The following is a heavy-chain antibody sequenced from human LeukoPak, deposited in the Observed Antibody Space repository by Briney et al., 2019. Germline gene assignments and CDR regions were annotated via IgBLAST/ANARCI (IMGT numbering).Heavy chain of an antibody. V-gene: IGHV3-23*01. Sequence: PGGSLRLSCAASGFSFNSFAMSWVRQAPGKGLEWVSSISGSGISTYYADSVKGRFTISRDNSKNTLYLQMNSLRAGDTAVYYCAKDPIYGSGSYSYYFDYWGQGTLVTVSS. CDR1: GFSFNSFA. CDR3: AKDPIYGSGSYSYYFDY. CDR2: ISGSGIST. J-gene: IGHJ4*02. D-gene: IGHD3-10*01.